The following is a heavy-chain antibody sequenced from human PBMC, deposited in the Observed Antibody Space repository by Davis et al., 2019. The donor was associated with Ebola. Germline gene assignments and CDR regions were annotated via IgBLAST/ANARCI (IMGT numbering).Heavy chain of an antibody. CDR2: IWDDGSNK. Sequence: GGSLRLSCAASGFTLSGYDMNWVRQAPGKGLQWVAVIWDDGSNKYYADSVKGRFTISRDNSKNTLYLQMNSLRAEDTAVYYCARGDFGNGPFDYWGQGTLVTVSS. CDR1: GFTLSGYD. CDR3: ARGDFGNGPFDY. J-gene: IGHJ4*02. V-gene: IGHV3-33*01. D-gene: IGHD4-11*01.